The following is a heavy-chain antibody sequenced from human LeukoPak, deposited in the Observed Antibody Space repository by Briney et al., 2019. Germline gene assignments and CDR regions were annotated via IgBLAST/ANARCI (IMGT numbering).Heavy chain of an antibody. J-gene: IGHJ5*02. CDR3: AKGGVAVAGWFDP. V-gene: IGHV3-30*18. CDR1: GFTFSSYG. CDR2: ISYDGSNK. Sequence: PGGSLRLCCAASGFTFSSYGMHWVRQAPGKGLEWVAVISYDGSNKYYADSVKGRFTISRDNSKNTLYLQMNSLRAEDTAVYYCAKGGVAVAGWFDPWGQGTLVTVSS. D-gene: IGHD6-19*01.